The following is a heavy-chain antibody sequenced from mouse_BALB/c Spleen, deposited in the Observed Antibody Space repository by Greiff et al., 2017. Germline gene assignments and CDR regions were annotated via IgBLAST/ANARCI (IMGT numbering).Heavy chain of an antibody. Sequence: EVQVVESGPSLVKPSQTLSLTCSVTGDSITSGYWNWIRKFPGNKLEYMGYISYSGSTYYNPSLKSRISITRDTSKNQYYLQLNSVTTEDTATYYCARYLYGYDNAMDYWGQGTSVTVSS. J-gene: IGHJ4*01. CDR1: GDSITSGY. V-gene: IGHV3-8*02. CDR2: ISYSGST. D-gene: IGHD2-2*01. CDR3: ARYLYGYDNAMDY.